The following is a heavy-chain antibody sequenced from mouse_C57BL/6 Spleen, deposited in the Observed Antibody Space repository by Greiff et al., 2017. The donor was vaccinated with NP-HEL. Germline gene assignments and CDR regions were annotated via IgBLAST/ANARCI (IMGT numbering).Heavy chain of an antibody. CDR3: ARGMGNYGSSFAY. D-gene: IGHD1-1*01. Sequence: QVQLQQSGPELVKPGASVKISCKASGYAFSSSWMNWVKQRPGKGLEWIGRIYPGDGDTNYNGKFKGKATLTADKSSSTAYMQLSSLTSEDSAVYFCARGMGNYGSSFAYWGQGTLVTVSA. CDR1: GYAFSSSW. J-gene: IGHJ3*01. CDR2: IYPGDGDT. V-gene: IGHV1-82*01.